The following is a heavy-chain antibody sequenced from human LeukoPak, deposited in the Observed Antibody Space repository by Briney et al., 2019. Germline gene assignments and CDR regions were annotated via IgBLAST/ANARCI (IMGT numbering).Heavy chain of an antibody. CDR2: ISSSSSTI. CDR1: GFTLSNYN. J-gene: IGHJ4*02. V-gene: IGHV3-48*02. CDR3: ARDLAVAGSFDY. Sequence: PGGSLRVSCAASGFTLSNYNMNWVRQAPGKRLEWVSYISSSSSTIYYADSVEGRFTISRDNAKNSLYLQMNSLRDEDTAVYYCARDLAVAGSFDYWGQGTLVTVSS. D-gene: IGHD6-19*01.